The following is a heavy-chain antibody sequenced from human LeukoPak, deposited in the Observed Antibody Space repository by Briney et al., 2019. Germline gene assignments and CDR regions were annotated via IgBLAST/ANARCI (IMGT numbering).Heavy chain of an antibody. CDR1: GYTFSSYG. V-gene: IGHV1-18*04. D-gene: IGHD5-18*01. J-gene: IGHJ4*02. CDR3: ARAGHRGYSYGYEDY. CDR2: ISAYNGNT. Sequence: ASVKVSCKASGYTFSSYGIIWVRQAPGQGLEWMGWISAYNGNTNYEQKIQGRVTMTTDTSTSTGYMELRSLRSDDTAVYYCARAGHRGYSYGYEDYWGQGTLVTVSS.